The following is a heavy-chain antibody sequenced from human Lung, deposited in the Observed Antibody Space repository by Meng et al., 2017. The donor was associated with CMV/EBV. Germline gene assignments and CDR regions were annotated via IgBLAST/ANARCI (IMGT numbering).Heavy chain of an antibody. D-gene: IGHD2-8*01. CDR3: ARDLNGGSPSGGWFDP. V-gene: IGHV1-69*10. Sequence: SVXVSCKASGGTFSSYAISWVRQAPGQGLEWMGGIIPILGIANYAQKFQGRVTITADKSTSTAYMELSSLRSEDTAVYYCARDLNGGSPSGGWFDPWGQGXLVTVSS. CDR2: IIPILGIA. CDR1: GGTFSSYA. J-gene: IGHJ5*02.